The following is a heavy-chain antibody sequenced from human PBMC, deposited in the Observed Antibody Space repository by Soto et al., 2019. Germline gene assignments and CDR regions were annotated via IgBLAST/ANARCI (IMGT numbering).Heavy chain of an antibody. CDR2: IIPMFGTP. CDR3: ATSEGRDGYRFDY. D-gene: IGHD5-12*01. V-gene: IGHV1-69*13. Sequence: SVKVSCKASGVTFNRQDMRWVRQAPGQGLEWMGGIIPMFGTPHYAEKFQDRVTITADESTGTAYLELSSLTSEDTAVYYCATSEGRDGYRFDYWGPGTLVTVSS. CDR1: GVTFNRQD. J-gene: IGHJ4*02.